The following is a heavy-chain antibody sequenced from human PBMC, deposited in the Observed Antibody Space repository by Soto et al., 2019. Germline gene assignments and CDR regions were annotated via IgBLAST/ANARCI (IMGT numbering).Heavy chain of an antibody. D-gene: IGHD2-21*01. V-gene: IGHV5-51*01. Sequence: GESLKISCKGSGFSFTTYWIGWVRQMPGKGLEWMGIIYPGDSDTRYSPSFQGQVTISADKSISTAYLQWSSLKASDTAMYYCERLANIFDLDHWGQGTLVTVSA. CDR3: ERLANIFDLDH. CDR2: IYPGDSDT. CDR1: GFSFTTYW. J-gene: IGHJ4*01.